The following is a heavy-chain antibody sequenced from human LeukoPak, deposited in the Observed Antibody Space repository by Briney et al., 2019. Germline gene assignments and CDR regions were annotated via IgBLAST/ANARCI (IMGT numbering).Heavy chain of an antibody. CDR2: INPDGSGP. Sequence: GGCLRLSCAASGFTFRTSWIHWVRQAPGRGLEWISRINPDGSGPVYADSLKGRLTISRDNARNTVDLQMNSVRADDTAVYYCVRGSSDWKGMDIWGQGTLVTVSS. CDR1: GFTFRTSW. D-gene: IGHD6-19*01. J-gene: IGHJ4*02. CDR3: VRGSSDWKGMDI. V-gene: IGHV3-74*01.